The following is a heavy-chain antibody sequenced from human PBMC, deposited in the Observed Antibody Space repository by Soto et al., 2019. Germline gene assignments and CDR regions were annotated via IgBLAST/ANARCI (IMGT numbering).Heavy chain of an antibody. D-gene: IGHD2-2*02. Sequence: GGSLRLSCAASGFTFDDYAMHWVRQASGKGLEWVGRIRSRANNFATSSAASVKGRFTFSRDDSKNTAYLQMNTLKPEDTAVYYCARGQGAAIGDYYYHGMDVWGQGTTVTVSS. CDR1: GFTFDDYA. CDR3: ARGQGAAIGDYYYHGMDV. J-gene: IGHJ6*02. V-gene: IGHV3-73*01. CDR2: IRSRANNFAT.